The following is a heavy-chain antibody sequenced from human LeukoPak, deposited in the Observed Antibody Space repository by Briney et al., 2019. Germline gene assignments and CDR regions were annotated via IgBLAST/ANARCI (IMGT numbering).Heavy chain of an antibody. V-gene: IGHV3-23*01. CDR3: AKGGDYASGSYLRYFDN. Sequence: PGGSLRLSCAASGFTFKTYAMSWVRQAPGKGLEWVATVSGSGGSTYYADSVKGRFTISRDNSKNTLFLQVNSLRVEDTAVYYCAKGGDYASGSYLRYFDNWRQGTLVSVSS. J-gene: IGHJ4*02. CDR1: GFTFKTYA. CDR2: VSGSGGST. D-gene: IGHD3-10*01.